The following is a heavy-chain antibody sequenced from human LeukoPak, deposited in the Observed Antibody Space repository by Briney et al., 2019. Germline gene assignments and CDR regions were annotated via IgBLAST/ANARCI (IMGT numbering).Heavy chain of an antibody. Sequence: GGSLRLSCAASRFTFSTYSMNWVRQAPGKGLEWVSSITSSRTYIYYADSVKGRFTISRDNAKNSLYLQMNSLRAEDTAVYYCAREGALTVTKDAFDIWGQGTMVSVS. CDR1: RFTFSTYS. V-gene: IGHV3-21*01. CDR2: ITSSRTYI. J-gene: IGHJ3*02. D-gene: IGHD4-17*01. CDR3: AREGALTVTKDAFDI.